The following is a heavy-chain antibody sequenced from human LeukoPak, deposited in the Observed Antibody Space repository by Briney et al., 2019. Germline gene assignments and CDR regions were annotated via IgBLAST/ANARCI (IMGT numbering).Heavy chain of an antibody. V-gene: IGHV1-2*02. CDR1: GYTFTANY. CDR3: ARGAGTSWFDY. D-gene: IGHD2-2*01. CDR2: MNPNSGVT. Sequence: ASVKVSCKPSGYTFTANYLHWVQQAPGQGLEWVGWMNPNSGVTFYAQNFQGRVTMTRDTSITTAYMELSSLTSDDTAVYYCARGAGTSWFDYWGQGSLVTVSS. J-gene: IGHJ4*02.